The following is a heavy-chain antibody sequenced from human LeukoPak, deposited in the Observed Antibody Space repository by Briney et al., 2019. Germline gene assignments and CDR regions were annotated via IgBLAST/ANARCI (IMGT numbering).Heavy chain of an antibody. V-gene: IGHV3-48*01. D-gene: IGHD3-10*01. CDR2: ISSSSSTT. CDR3: ARVAETMVRGVITYYFDY. J-gene: IGHJ4*02. CDR1: GFTFSSYS. Sequence: GGSLRLFCAAPGFTFSSYSMNWVRQAPGKGLEWVSYISSSSSTTYYADSVKGRFTISRDNAKNSLYLQMNSLRAEDTAVYYCARVAETMVRGVITYYFDYWGQGTLVTVSS.